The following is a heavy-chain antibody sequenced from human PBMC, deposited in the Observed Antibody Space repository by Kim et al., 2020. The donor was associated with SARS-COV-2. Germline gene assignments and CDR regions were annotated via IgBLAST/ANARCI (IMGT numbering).Heavy chain of an antibody. CDR2: ISSSGSTI. CDR1: GFTFSDYY. Sequence: GGSLRLSCAASGFTFSDYYMSWIRQAPGKGLEWVSYISSSGSTIYYADSVKGRFTISRDNAKNSLYLQMNSLRAEDTAVYYWARDSASRSGWYRGRDQGAFNIWGPGTMVTVSS. CDR3: ARDSASRSGWYRGRDQGAFNI. V-gene: IGHV3-11*04. D-gene: IGHD6-19*01. J-gene: IGHJ3*02.